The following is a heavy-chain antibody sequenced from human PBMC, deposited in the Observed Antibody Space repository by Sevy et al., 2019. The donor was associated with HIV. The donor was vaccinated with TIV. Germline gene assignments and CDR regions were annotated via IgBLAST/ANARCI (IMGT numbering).Heavy chain of an antibody. CDR3: ARDRVIFGGGGGLDV. Sequence: ASVKVSCKTSASTFTAYYMHWLRQAPGQGIEWMGWINPNSDGTKYAQRFQGRVSMTADTSISTAYMELSRLTSDDTAVYYCARDRVIFGGGGGLDVLGQGTSVTVSS. CDR2: INPNSDGT. D-gene: IGHD3-3*02. CDR1: ASTFTAYY. V-gene: IGHV1-2*02. J-gene: IGHJ6*02.